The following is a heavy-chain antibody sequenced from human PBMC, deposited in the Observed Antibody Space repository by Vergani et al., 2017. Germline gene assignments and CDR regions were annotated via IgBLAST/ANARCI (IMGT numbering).Heavy chain of an antibody. V-gene: IGHV4-61*02. Sequence: QVQLQESGPGLVKPSQTLSLTCTVSGGSLSSGDYYWSWIRQPAGKGLEWIGRIYTSGSTTSNPSLKSRVTMSVDTSKNQFSLKLSSVTAADTAVYYCARDNLHYDYVWGSYRPNWFDPWGQGTLVTVSS. CDR1: GGSLSSGDYY. CDR3: ARDNLHYDYVWGSYRPNWFDP. CDR2: IYTSGST. J-gene: IGHJ5*02. D-gene: IGHD3-16*02.